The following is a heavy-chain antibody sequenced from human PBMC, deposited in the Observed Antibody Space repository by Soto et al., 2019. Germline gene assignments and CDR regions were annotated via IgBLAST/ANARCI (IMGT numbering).Heavy chain of an antibody. CDR3: ARGVHCSGGSCYPYNWFDP. J-gene: IGHJ5*02. V-gene: IGHV1-8*01. CDR1: GYTFTSYD. Sequence: ASVKVSCKASGYTFTSYDINWVRQATGQGLEWMGWMNPNSGNTGYAQKLQGRVTMTRNTSISTAYMKQSSLRSEDTAVYYFARGVHCSGGSCYPYNWFDPWGQGTLVTVSS. CDR2: MNPNSGNT. D-gene: IGHD2-15*01.